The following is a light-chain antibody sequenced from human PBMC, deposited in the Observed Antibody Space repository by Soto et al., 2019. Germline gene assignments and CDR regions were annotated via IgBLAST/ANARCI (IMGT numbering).Light chain of an antibody. CDR3: QQYNNWPIT. J-gene: IGKJ5*01. V-gene: IGKV3-15*01. Sequence: EIVLTQSPGTLSLSPGETATLSCRSSQSVSSSYLAWYQQKAGQAPRLLIYGASTRATGIPDRFSGSGSGTEFTLTISSLQSEDFAVYYCQQYNNWPITFGQGTRLEIK. CDR2: GAS. CDR1: QSVSSSY.